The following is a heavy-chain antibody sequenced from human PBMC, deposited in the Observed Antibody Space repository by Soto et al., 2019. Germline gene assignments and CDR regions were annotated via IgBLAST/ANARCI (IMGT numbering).Heavy chain of an antibody. D-gene: IGHD1-26*01. CDR3: SKYSGSSTIVAA. Sequence: EVQLVESGGGLVQPGGSLKLSCAASGYTFSDTALHWVRQASGKGLEWVARVAAKNENYVTTYAASVQGRFSLSRDDSKNSAYLLMTSLKTEDPAIYFCSKYSGSSTIVAAWGQGTLVTVSS. J-gene: IGHJ5*02. CDR2: VAAKNENYVT. V-gene: IGHV3-73*02. CDR1: GYTFSDTA.